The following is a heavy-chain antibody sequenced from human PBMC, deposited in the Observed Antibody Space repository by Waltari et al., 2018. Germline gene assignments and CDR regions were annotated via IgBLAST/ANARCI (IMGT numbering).Heavy chain of an antibody. Sequence: QVQLVESGGGVVQPGRSLRLSCAASGFTFSSYGMHWVRQAPGKGLEWVAVISYDGSNKYYADSVKGRFTISRDNSKNTLYLQMNSLRAEDTAVYYCAKGRRGYSSSWSPPMYYGMDVWGQGTTVTVSS. J-gene: IGHJ6*02. CDR3: AKGRRGYSSSWSPPMYYGMDV. D-gene: IGHD6-13*01. V-gene: IGHV3-30*18. CDR2: ISYDGSNK. CDR1: GFTFSSYG.